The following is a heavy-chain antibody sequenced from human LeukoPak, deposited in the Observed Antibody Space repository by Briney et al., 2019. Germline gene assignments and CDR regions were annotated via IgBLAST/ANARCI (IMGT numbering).Heavy chain of an antibody. CDR2: IYYSGST. CDR1: GGSISCGDYY. Sequence: SETLSLTCTVSGGSISCGDYYWSWIRQPPGKGLEWIGYIYYSGSTYYNPSLKSRVTISVDTSKNQFSLKLSSVTAADTAVYYCASSSSWYVVFDYWGQGTLVTVSS. J-gene: IGHJ4*02. D-gene: IGHD6-13*01. V-gene: IGHV4-30-4*08. CDR3: ASSSSWYVVFDY.